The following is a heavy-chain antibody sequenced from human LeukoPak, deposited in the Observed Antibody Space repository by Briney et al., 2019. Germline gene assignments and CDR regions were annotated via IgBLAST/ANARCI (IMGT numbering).Heavy chain of an antibody. Sequence: PSQTLSLTCTVSGGSISSGGYYWSWIRQHPGKGLEWIGYIYYSGSTNYNPSLKSRVTISVDTSKNQFSLKLSSVTAADTAVYYCARFPITMPNDSSYYYYGMDVWGQGTTVTVSS. D-gene: IGHD3-3*01. CDR3: ARFPITMPNDSSYYYYGMDV. CDR2: IYYSGST. J-gene: IGHJ6*02. CDR1: GGSISSGGYY. V-gene: IGHV4-31*03.